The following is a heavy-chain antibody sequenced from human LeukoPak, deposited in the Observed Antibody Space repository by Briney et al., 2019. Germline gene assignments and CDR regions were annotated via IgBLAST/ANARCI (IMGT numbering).Heavy chain of an antibody. D-gene: IGHD6-19*01. CDR3: ARSVAVVRRGQTDY. CDR1: GFTFSSYA. CDR2: ISYDGSNK. J-gene: IGHJ4*02. Sequence: PGGSLRLSCAASGFTFSSYAMHWVRQAPGKGLGWVAVISYDGSNKYYADSVKGRFTISRDNSKNTLYLQMNSLRAEDTAVYYCARSVAVVRRGQTDYWGQGTLVTVSS. V-gene: IGHV3-30-3*01.